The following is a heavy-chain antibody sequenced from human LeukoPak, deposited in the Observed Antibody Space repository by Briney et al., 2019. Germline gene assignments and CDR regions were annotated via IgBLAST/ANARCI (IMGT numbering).Heavy chain of an antibody. CDR2: INWNGGST. V-gene: IGHV3-20*04. D-gene: IGHD1-1*01. Sequence: GGSLRLSCAASGFSFDDYAMSWVRQAPGKGLEWVAGINWNGGSTGYADSVKGRFTISRDNAKNSLYLQMNSLRAEDTALYYCARDSLTSWNDYWGQGTLVTVSS. CDR1: GFSFDDYA. CDR3: ARDSLTSWNDY. J-gene: IGHJ4*02.